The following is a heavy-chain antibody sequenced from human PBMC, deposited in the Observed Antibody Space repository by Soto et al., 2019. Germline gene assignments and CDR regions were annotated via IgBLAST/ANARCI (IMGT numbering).Heavy chain of an antibody. V-gene: IGHV3-48*02. CDR1: GFPFSIYS. J-gene: IGHJ4*02. D-gene: IGHD2-2*01. CDR3: ARSVEGHFDY. Sequence: ESGGGLVQHGGSLRLTCAASGFPFSIYSMNWVRQAPGKGLEWSSYITSDTNTIKYADSVKGRFTISRDNAKNLVYLQMNSLRDEDTAVYFCARSVEGHFDYWGQGTVVTVSS. CDR2: ITSDTNTI.